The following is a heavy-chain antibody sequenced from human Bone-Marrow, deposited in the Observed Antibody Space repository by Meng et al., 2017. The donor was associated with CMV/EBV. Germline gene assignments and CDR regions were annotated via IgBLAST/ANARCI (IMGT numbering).Heavy chain of an antibody. J-gene: IGHJ4*02. D-gene: IGHD6-6*01. V-gene: IGHV3-23*01. Sequence: GESLKISCAASGFTFSSYAMSWVRQAPGKGLEWVSAISGSGGSTYYADSVKGRFTISRDNSKNTLYLQMNSLRAEDAGVYYCARLASSTHIEDSWGQGTLVTVSS. CDR3: ARLASSTHIEDS. CDR2: ISGSGGST. CDR1: GFTFSSYA.